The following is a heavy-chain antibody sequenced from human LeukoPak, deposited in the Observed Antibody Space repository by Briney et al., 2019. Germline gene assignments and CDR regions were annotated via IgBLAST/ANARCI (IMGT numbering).Heavy chain of an antibody. V-gene: IGHV1-69-2*01. CDR2: VDPEDGET. CDR1: GYTFTDYY. D-gene: IGHD6-13*01. CDR3: ATLYAGYSSSWYYFDY. Sequence: ASVKVCCKVSGYTFTDYYMHWVQQAPGKRFEWMGLVDPEDGETVYAEKFQGRVTTTADTSTDTAYMELSSLRSEDTAVYYCATLYAGYSSSWYYFDYWGQGTLVIVGS. J-gene: IGHJ4*02.